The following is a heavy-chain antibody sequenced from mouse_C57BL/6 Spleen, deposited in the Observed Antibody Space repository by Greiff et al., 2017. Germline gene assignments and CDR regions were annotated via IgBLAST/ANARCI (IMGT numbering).Heavy chain of an antibody. CDR2: IWSDGST. V-gene: IGHV2-6-1*01. Sequence: QVQLKESGPGLVAPSQSLSITCTVSGFSLTSYGVHWVRQPPGKGLEWLVVIWSDGSTTYNSALKSRLSISKDNSKSQVFLIMNSLQTDDTAMYXCARHVQLGRPCAMDYWGQGTSVTVSS. CDR3: ARHVQLGRPCAMDY. J-gene: IGHJ4*01. D-gene: IGHD4-1*02. CDR1: GFSLTSYG.